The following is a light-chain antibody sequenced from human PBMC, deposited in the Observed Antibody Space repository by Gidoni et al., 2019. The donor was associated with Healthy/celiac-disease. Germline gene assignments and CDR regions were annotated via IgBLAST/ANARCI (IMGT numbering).Light chain of an antibody. CDR2: KDS. V-gene: IGLV3-1*01. Sequence: SYELTQPPSVSVSPGQTACITCSGDKLGDKYACWYQQKPGQSPVMVIYKDSKRPSGIPERFSGSNSGNTATLTISGTQAMDEADYDCQAWDSSTVVFGGGTKLTVL. CDR1: KLGDKY. J-gene: IGLJ2*01. CDR3: QAWDSSTVV.